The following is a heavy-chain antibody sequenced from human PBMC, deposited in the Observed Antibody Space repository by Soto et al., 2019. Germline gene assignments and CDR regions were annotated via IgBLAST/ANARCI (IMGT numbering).Heavy chain of an antibody. J-gene: IGHJ4*02. V-gene: IGHV4-31*03. CDR1: GGSISSGGYY. CDR2: IYYSGST. D-gene: IGHD5-18*01. Sequence: SETLSLTCTVSGGSISSGGYYWSWIRQHPGKGLEWIGYIYYSGSTYYNPSLKSRVTISVDTSKNQFSLKLSPVTAADTAVYYCARADTAMVSKDYWGQGTLVTVPS. CDR3: ARADTAMVSKDY.